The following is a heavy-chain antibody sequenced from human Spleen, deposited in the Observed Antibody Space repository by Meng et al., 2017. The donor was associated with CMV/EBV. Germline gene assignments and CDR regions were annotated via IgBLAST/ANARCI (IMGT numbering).Heavy chain of an antibody. CDR3: ATLRDYGNSYGMDV. J-gene: IGHJ6*02. CDR2: IYPGDSDT. V-gene: IGHV5-51*01. D-gene: IGHD4-17*01. CDR1: GYSFTSYW. Sequence: GGSLRLSCMASGYSFTSYWIGWVRQMPGKGLEWMGIIYPGDSDTRYNPSFQGQVSISADTSISTAYLQWTSLKASDTAMYYCATLRDYGNSYGMDVWGQGTTVTVSS.